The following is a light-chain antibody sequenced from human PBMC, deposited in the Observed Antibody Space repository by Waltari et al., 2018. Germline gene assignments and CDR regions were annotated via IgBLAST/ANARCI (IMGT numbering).Light chain of an antibody. CDR2: DDS. J-gene: IGLJ2*01. CDR3: QVWDSSDDHVV. V-gene: IGLV3-21*02. Sequence: SYVLTQPPSVSVAPGQTATLACGDNNIGSKSVHWYQQKPGQAPVLVVYDDSDRPSGIPERFSGSNSGTATLTISGVEGGDEADYYCQVWDSSDDHVVFGGGTKLTVL. CDR1: NIGSKS.